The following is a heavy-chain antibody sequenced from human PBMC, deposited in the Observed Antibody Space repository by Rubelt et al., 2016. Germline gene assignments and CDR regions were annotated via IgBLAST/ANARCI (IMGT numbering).Heavy chain of an antibody. D-gene: IGHD1-26*01. Sequence: GWIRQPPGKGLEWIGSIHYSGSTYYNPSLKSRVTISVDTSKNQFSLKLSSVTAADTAVYYCERHVGRVGMDVWGQGTTVTVSS. CDR2: IHYSGST. CDR3: ERHVGRVGMDV. J-gene: IGHJ6*02. V-gene: IGHV4-39*01.